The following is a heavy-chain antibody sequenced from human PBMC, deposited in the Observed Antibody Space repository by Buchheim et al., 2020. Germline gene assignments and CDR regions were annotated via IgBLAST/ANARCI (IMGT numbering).Heavy chain of an antibody. V-gene: IGHV3-23*01. D-gene: IGHD3-22*01. CDR2: ISGSGGST. Sequence: EVQLLESGGGLVQPGGSLRLSCAASGFTFSSYAMSWVRQAPGKGLEWVSAISGSGGSTYYADSVKGRFTISRDNSKNTLYLQMNSLRAEDTAVYYCAKVGGPLTYYYDSSGWIDPWGQGTL. CDR1: GFTFSSYA. CDR3: AKVGGPLTYYYDSSGWIDP. J-gene: IGHJ5*02.